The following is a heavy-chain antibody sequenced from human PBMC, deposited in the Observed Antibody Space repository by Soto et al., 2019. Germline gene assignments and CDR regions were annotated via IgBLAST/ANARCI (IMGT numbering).Heavy chain of an antibody. Sequence: EVQLVESGGGLVQPGGSLRLSCAASGFTVSTYWMHWVRQDPGKGLMWVSRISPDGSTTTYADPVRGRFTISRDTXXXXXXXXXXXXXXXXXXXXXXXXXRVPYSDYGRYFDLWGRGTLVTVSS. CDR2: ISPDGSTT. V-gene: IGHV3-74*01. D-gene: IGHD4-17*01. CDR3: XXXRVPYSDYGRYFDL. J-gene: IGHJ2*01. CDR1: GFTVSTYW.